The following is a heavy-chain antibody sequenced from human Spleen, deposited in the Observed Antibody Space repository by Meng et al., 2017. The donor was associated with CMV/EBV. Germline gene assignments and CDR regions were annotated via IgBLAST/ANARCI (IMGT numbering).Heavy chain of an antibody. CDR3: AKDLLAYCGGDCYDNWFDP. V-gene: IGHV3-23*01. CDR2: ISGSGGST. D-gene: IGHD2-21*01. J-gene: IGHJ5*02. Sequence: GGSLRLSCVASGFTFSSDWMHWVRQAPGKGLEWVSAISGSGGSTYYADSVKGRFTISRDNSKNTLYLQMNSLRAEDTAVYYCAKDLLAYCGGDCYDNWFDPWGQGTLVTVSS. CDR1: GFTFSSDW.